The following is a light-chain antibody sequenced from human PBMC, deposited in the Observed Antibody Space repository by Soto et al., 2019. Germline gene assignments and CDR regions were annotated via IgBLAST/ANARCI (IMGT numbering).Light chain of an antibody. CDR3: QQSYMDPIT. Sequence: DIQMTQSPSSLSASVGNRVTITCRASQSISTYLNWYQKKPGKAPNLLIYDASRLQSGAPSRFSGSGGGTDFTLSISSVHPEDFATYFCQQSYMDPITFGQGTQLEI. CDR2: DAS. J-gene: IGKJ5*01. V-gene: IGKV1-39*01. CDR1: QSISTY.